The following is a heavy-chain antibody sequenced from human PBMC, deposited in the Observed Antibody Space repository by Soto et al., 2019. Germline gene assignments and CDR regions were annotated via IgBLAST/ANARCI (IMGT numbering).Heavy chain of an antibody. CDR1: GFTFDDYG. V-gene: IGHV3-20*04. Sequence: GGSLRLSCAASGFTFDDYGMSWVRQAPGKGLEWVSGINWNGGSTGYADSVEGRFSISRDNAKNSLYLQMNSLRAEDTALYYCVRDLSFGWSGMDVWGQGTTVTVSS. D-gene: IGHD3-3*01. J-gene: IGHJ6*02. CDR3: VRDLSFGWSGMDV. CDR2: INWNGGST.